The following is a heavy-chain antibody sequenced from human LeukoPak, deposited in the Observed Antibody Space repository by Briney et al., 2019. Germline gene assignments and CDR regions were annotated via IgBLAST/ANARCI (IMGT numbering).Heavy chain of an antibody. D-gene: IGHD3-22*01. CDR2: ISSGSSFI. J-gene: IGHJ4*02. V-gene: IGHV3-21*01. CDR3: ARESSGYFY. CDR1: GFTFSTYS. Sequence: GESLRLSWAASGFTFSTYSMNWVRQAPGKGLEWVSSISSGSSFIYYADSAKGRFTISRDNAKNSLFLQMNSLRAEDTAVYYCARESSGYFYWGQGTLVTVS.